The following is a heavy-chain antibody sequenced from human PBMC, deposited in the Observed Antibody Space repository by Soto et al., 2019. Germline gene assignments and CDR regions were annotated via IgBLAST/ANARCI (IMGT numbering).Heavy chain of an antibody. Sequence: EVQLVHSGAEVRKPGESLKISCKGSGYSFTTYWIGWVRQMTGKGLECMGIIYPGDSDTRYGPSFQGQVTISADKSISTAYLQWVSLKASDTGMHYCARQAAAGKYYYGMDVWGQGTTVTVSS. V-gene: IGHV5-51*01. CDR2: IYPGDSDT. J-gene: IGHJ6*02. CDR3: ARQAAAGKYYYGMDV. CDR1: GYSFTTYW. D-gene: IGHD6-13*01.